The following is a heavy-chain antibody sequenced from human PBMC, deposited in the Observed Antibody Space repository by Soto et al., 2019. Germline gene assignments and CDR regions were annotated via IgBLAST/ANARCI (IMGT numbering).Heavy chain of an antibody. CDR3: VREDYYDTNGMDV. Sequence: LRLSCAASGFTFSSYAMNWVRQAPGRGLEWVSYITGNSDTIYHADSVQGRFTISRDNAKNSLFLQMNSLGGADTAVYYCVREDYYDTNGMDVWGQGTTVTVSS. CDR1: GFTFSSYA. CDR2: ITGNSDTI. D-gene: IGHD3-22*01. J-gene: IGHJ6*02. V-gene: IGHV3-48*01.